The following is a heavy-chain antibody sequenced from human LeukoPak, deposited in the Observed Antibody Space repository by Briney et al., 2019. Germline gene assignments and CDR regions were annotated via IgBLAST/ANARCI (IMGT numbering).Heavy chain of an antibody. CDR1: GGSFSGYY. D-gene: IGHD3-9*01. Sequence: SETLSLTCAVYGGSFSGYYWSWIRQPPGKGLEWIGEINHSGSTNYNPSLKSRVTISVDTSKNQFSLKLSSVTAADTAVYYCARARAYYDILTGYYYFDYWGQGTLVTVSS. CDR2: INHSGST. J-gene: IGHJ4*02. CDR3: ARARAYYDILTGYYYFDY. V-gene: IGHV4-34*01.